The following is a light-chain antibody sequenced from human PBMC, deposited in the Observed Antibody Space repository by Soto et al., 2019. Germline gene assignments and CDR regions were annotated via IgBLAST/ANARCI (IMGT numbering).Light chain of an antibody. CDR2: GAS. V-gene: IGKV3-20*01. J-gene: IGKJ3*01. CDR3: QQSGA. Sequence: EIVLTQSPGTLSLSPRERATLSCRASQSVSSSYLAWYQQKPGQAPRLLIYGASSRATGIPDRFSGSGSGTDFTLTISRLEPEDFAVYYCQQSGAFGPGTRVDLK. CDR1: QSVSSSY.